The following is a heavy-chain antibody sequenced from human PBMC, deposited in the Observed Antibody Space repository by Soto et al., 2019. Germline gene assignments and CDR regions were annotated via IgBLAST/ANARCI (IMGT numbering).Heavy chain of an antibody. CDR1: GYTFTSYG. D-gene: IGHD4-17*01. Sequence: GASVKVSCKASGYTFTSYGISWVRQAPGQGLEWMGWISAYNGNTNYAQKLQGRVTMTTDTSTSTAYMELRSLRSDDTAVYYCARAAAVTNPVYGMDVWGQGTTVTVSS. CDR2: ISAYNGNT. J-gene: IGHJ6*02. CDR3: ARAAAVTNPVYGMDV. V-gene: IGHV1-18*01.